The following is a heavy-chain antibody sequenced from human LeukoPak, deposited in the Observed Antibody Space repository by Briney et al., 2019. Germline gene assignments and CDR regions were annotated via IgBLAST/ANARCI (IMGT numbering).Heavy chain of an antibody. CDR1: GFTFSSYS. CDR3: ARDRSYSSGWFVY. CDR2: ISSSSSYI. V-gene: IGHV3-21*01. J-gene: IGHJ4*02. D-gene: IGHD6-19*01. Sequence: GGSLRLSCAASGFTFSSYSMNWVRQAPGKGLEWVSSISSSSSYIYYADSVKGRFTISRDNAKNSLYLQMNSLRAEDTAVYYCARDRSYSSGWFVYWGQGTLVIVSS.